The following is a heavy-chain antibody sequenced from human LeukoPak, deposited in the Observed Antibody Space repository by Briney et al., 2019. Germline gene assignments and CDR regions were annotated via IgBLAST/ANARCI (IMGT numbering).Heavy chain of an antibody. CDR1: GFTFSSYG. CDR3: ARAGYCSSTSCFDY. J-gene: IGHJ4*02. CDR2: IRYDGSNK. V-gene: IGHV3-30*02. Sequence: GGSLRLSCAASGFTFSSYGMHWVRQAPGKGLEWVAFIRYDGSNKYYADSVKGRFTISRDNSKNTLYLQMNSLRAEDTAVYYCARAGYCSSTSCFDYWGQGTLVTVSS. D-gene: IGHD2-2*01.